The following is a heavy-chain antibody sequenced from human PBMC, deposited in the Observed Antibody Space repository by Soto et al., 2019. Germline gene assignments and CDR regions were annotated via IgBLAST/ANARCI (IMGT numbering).Heavy chain of an antibody. V-gene: IGHV3-11*01. CDR3: ARAVGWLRLQWFSLHY. D-gene: IGHD5-12*01. Sequence: PGGSLRLSCAASGFTFSDYYMSWIRQAPGKGLEWVSYISSSGSTIYYADSVKGRFTISRDNARNSLYLQMNSLRAEDTAVYYCARAVGWLRLQWFSLHYWGQGTLVTVSS. CDR1: GFTFSDYY. CDR2: ISSSGSTI. J-gene: IGHJ4*02.